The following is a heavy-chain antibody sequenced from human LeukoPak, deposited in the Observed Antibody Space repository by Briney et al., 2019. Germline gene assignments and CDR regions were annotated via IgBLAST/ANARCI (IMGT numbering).Heavy chain of an antibody. CDR1: GYSISSGFY. J-gene: IGHJ3*02. V-gene: IGHV4-38-2*02. Sequence: SETLSLTCTVSGYSISSGFYWGWIRQPPGKGLEWIGSIYSSGSTYYNPSLKSRVTISVDTSKNQVALKLRSVTAADTAVYYCARDRGGDAFDIWGQGTMVTVSS. CDR2: IYSSGST. CDR3: ARDRGGDAFDI. D-gene: IGHD2-15*01.